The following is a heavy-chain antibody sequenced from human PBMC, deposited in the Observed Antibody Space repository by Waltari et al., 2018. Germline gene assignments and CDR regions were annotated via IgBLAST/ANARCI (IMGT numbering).Heavy chain of an antibody. CDR3: ARDQGYYGSGIEGV. CDR2: ISAYNGNT. J-gene: IGHJ4*02. V-gene: IGHV1-18*01. Sequence: QVQLVQSGAEVKKPGASVKVSCKASGYTFTSYGISWVRQAPGQGLEWMGWISAYNGNTNYAQKLQGRVTMTTDTSTRTGYMELRSLRSDDTAVYYCARDQGYYGSGIEGVWGQGTLVTVSS. CDR1: GYTFTSYG. D-gene: IGHD3-10*01.